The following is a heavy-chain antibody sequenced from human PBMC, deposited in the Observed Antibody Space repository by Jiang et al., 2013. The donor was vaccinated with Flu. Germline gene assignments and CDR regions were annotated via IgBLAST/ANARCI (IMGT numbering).Heavy chain of an antibody. CDR1: GSSISNGYY. J-gene: IGHJ3*02. Sequence: GLVKPSETLSLTRAVSGSSISNGYYWGWLRQSPEKGLEWLGSLYQSGNIHYSPSLESRVTISVDTPKNQFSLRLESVTAADAAVYYCATSADSIYGSDVFDIWGQGTTVTVSS. V-gene: IGHV4-38-2*01. CDR3: ATSADSIYGSDVFDI. CDR2: LYQSGNI. D-gene: IGHD3-10*01.